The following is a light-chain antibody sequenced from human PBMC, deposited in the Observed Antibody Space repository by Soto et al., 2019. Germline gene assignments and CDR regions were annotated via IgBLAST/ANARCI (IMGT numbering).Light chain of an antibody. Sequence: DIQMTQSPSSLSASVGARVAITCRASQDIGHSLAWFQQKPGKAPKSLLYAAATLQTGVPSRSSGSGSGTHFTLTISSLQPEDFATYYCQQYNTDPRTFGQGTKVEIK. CDR2: AAA. CDR3: QQYNTDPRT. J-gene: IGKJ1*01. V-gene: IGKV1-16*01. CDR1: QDIGHS.